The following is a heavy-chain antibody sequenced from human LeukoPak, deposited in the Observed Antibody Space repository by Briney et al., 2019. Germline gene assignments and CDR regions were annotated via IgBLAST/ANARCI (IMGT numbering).Heavy chain of an antibody. CDR1: GFTFGDYL. D-gene: IGHD6-19*01. J-gene: IGHJ4*02. Sequence: GGSLRLSCTASGFTFGDYLMSWFRQALGKGLEWIGFIRRKLDGGTAEYAASVKGRFTISRDDSTSIAYLQMNSLKTEDTAVYYCSRSSGWLSVYWGQGTLVTVSS. CDR3: SRSSGWLSVY. CDR2: IRRKLDGGTA. V-gene: IGHV3-49*03.